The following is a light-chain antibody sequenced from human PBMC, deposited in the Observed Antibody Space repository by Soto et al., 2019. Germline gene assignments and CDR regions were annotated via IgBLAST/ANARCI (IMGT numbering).Light chain of an antibody. V-gene: IGKV3-15*01. CDR2: LTS. CDR3: PQYQWWPRT. J-gene: IGKJ4*01. CDR1: QSAHDN. Sequence: EIVMTQSPATLSVSPGERATLSCRASQSAHDNLAWYPQKPVQAPRLLIYLTSTRATGVPARFSGRGSGTDFTRTISSLQSEEFAVDYWPQYQWWPRTFGGGTKVEIK.